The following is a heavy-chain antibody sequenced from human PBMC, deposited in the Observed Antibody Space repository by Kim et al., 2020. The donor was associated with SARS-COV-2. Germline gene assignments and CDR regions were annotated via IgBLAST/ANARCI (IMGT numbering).Heavy chain of an antibody. CDR3: VKDPWDY. CDR2: GET. V-gene: IGHV3-53*01. J-gene: IGHJ4*02. Sequence: GETNYAESRKGRLTIARDNSKNTVYVQMNSLRADDTARYYCVKDPWDYWGQGTLVTVSS.